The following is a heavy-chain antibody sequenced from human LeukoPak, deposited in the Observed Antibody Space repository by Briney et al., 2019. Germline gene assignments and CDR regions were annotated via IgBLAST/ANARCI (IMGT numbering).Heavy chain of an antibody. Sequence: SETLSLTCAVYGGSFSGYYWGWIRQPPGKGLEWIGEINHSGSTNYNPSLKSRVTISVDTSKNQFSLKLSSVTAADTAVYYCARGPISDYYGSGSSDYWGQGTLVTVSS. CDR2: INHSGST. D-gene: IGHD3-10*01. CDR3: ARGPISDYYGSGSSDY. V-gene: IGHV4-34*01. J-gene: IGHJ4*02. CDR1: GGSFSGYY.